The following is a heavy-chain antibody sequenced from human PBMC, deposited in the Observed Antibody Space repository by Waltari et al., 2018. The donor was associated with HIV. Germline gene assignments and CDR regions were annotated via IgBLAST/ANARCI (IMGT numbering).Heavy chain of an antibody. CDR1: GYPFTSYG. Sequence: VQSEREMKPPGASVKVSCKPNGYPFTSYGISWLRLAPGQGFEWVGWISAYNGNTNYAQKFRGRVTLTTDTSTSTAYMELRGLRHEDTAIYYCARDKGASDTYKAEYFQHWGRGTLVSVSA. CDR3: ARDKGASDTYKAEYFQH. V-gene: IGHV1-18*01. CDR2: ISAYNGNT. J-gene: IGHJ1*01. D-gene: IGHD1-20*01.